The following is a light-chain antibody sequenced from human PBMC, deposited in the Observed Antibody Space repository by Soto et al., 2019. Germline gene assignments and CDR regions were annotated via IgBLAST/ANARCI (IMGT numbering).Light chain of an antibody. CDR1: QSLVYSDGNTY. Sequence: DVVMTQSPLSLPVTLGQPASISCRSSQSLVYSDGNTYLSWFHQRPGQSPRRLIYNVSKRDSGVPDRFSGSGSGTDFTLKISRVGAEDVGVYYCMQGTHWWTFGQGTKVEIK. J-gene: IGKJ1*01. V-gene: IGKV2-30*01. CDR3: MQGTHWWT. CDR2: NVS.